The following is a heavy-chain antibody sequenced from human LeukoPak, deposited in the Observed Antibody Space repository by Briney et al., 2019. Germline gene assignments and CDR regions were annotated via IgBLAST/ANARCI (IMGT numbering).Heavy chain of an antibody. CDR3: ARGEYSSSSGSN. V-gene: IGHV4-38-2*02. J-gene: IGHJ4*02. D-gene: IGHD6-6*01. CDR2: IYHSGST. Sequence: SETLSLTCTVSGYSISSGYYWGWIRQPPGKGLEWIGSIYHSGSTYYNPSLKSRVTISVDTSKNQFPLKLSSVTDADTAVYYCARGEYSSSSGSNWGQGTLVTVSS. CDR1: GYSISSGYY.